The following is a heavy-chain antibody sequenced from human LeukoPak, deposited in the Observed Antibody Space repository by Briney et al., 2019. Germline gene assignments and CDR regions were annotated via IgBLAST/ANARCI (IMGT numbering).Heavy chain of an antibody. V-gene: IGHV4-30-4*01. CDR1: GGSISSGDYY. Sequence: PSETLSLTCAVSGGSISSGDYYWSWIRQPPGKGLEWIGYIYYSGSTYHNPSLKSRVTISVDTSKNQFSLKLSSVTAADTAVYYCASSTIFGVVANWFDPWGQGTLVTVSS. J-gene: IGHJ5*02. CDR2: IYYSGST. CDR3: ASSTIFGVVANWFDP. D-gene: IGHD3-3*01.